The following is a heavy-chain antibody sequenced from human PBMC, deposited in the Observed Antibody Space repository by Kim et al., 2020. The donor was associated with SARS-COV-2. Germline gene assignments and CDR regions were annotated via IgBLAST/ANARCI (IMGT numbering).Heavy chain of an antibody. J-gene: IGHJ5*02. V-gene: IGHV3-53*01. D-gene: IGHD1-26*01. Sequence: YADSVKARFTISRDNYKNTLYLQMNSLRAEDTAVYYCARMIVGATAPFDPWGQGTLVTVS. CDR3: ARMIVGATAPFDP.